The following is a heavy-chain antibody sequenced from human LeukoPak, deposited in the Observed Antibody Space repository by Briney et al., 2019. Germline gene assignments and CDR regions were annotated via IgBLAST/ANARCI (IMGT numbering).Heavy chain of an antibody. J-gene: IGHJ6*02. D-gene: IGHD6-13*01. CDR2: ISYDGGDK. Sequence: PGKSLRLSCAASGFTFSNYAMHWVRQAPGKGLEWVAGISYDGGDKHYADSVKGRITFSRDNSEYTPYLQLNSLRAEDTAVYYCARGSSWSRGDFYALDVWGQGTTVTVSS. V-gene: IGHV3-30*04. CDR1: GFTFSNYA. CDR3: ARGSSWSRGDFYALDV.